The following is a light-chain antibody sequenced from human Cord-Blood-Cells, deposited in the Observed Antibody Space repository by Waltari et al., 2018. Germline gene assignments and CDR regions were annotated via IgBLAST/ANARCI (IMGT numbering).Light chain of an antibody. CDR3: QQRSNWPIT. Sequence: EIVLPPSPDTLSLSPAERATLTCRASQSISSYLAWYQQKPGQAPRLLIYAASNRATGIPARFSGSGSGTDFTLTISSLEPEDFAAYYCQQRSNWPITFGQGTRVEIK. V-gene: IGKV3-11*01. CDR1: QSISSY. J-gene: IGKJ5*01. CDR2: AAS.